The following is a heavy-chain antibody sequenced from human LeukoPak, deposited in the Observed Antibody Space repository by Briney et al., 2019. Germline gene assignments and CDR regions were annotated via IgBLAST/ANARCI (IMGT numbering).Heavy chain of an antibody. J-gene: IGHJ4*02. V-gene: IGHV4-4*07. D-gene: IGHD1-26*01. CDR2: IYSTGST. Sequence: SETLSLTCDVSGGSVRSYWWGWVRQPAGKGLEWLGRIYSTGSTRFNPSLKSRLTLSIDTSTNQFSLKLTSVAAADTAVYFCARQGYTVSYYFLDYWSQGTLVTVSS. CDR3: ARQGYTVSYYFLDY. CDR1: GGSVRSYW.